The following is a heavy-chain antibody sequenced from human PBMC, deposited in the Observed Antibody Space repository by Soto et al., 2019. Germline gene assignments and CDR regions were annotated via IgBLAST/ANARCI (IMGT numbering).Heavy chain of an antibody. Sequence: GGSLRLSCAASGFTFSSYSMNWVRQAPGKGLEWVSYISSSSSTIYYADSVKGRFTISRDNAKNSLYLQMNSLRAEDTAVYYCARGVYDYIWGSYRYDHFDYWGQGTLVTVSS. J-gene: IGHJ4*02. D-gene: IGHD3-16*02. CDR3: ARGVYDYIWGSYRYDHFDY. CDR2: ISSSSSTI. CDR1: GFTFSSYS. V-gene: IGHV3-48*01.